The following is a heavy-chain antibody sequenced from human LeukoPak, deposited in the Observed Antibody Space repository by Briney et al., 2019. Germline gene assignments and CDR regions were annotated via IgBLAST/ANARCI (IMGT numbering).Heavy chain of an antibody. V-gene: IGHV3-30*03. CDR1: GFTFSSYG. J-gene: IGHJ4*02. CDR2: ISYDGSNK. D-gene: IGHD6-13*01. Sequence: GGSLRLSCAASGFTFSSYGMHWVRQAPGKGLEWVAVISYDGSNKYYADSVKGRFTISRDNSKNTLYLQMNSLRAEDTAVYYCARDRHSSSWSPLDYWGQGTLVTVSS. CDR3: ARDRHSSSWSPLDY.